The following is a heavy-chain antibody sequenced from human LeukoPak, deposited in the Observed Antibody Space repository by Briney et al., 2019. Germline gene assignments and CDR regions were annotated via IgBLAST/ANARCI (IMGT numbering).Heavy chain of an antibody. CDR3: VKERSRGWPNLDY. V-gene: IGHV3-43*01. J-gene: IGHJ4*02. D-gene: IGHD6-19*01. Sequence: GGSLRLSCAASGFTFDAYSMHWVRQAPGKGLEWVSVINGDGSVTNYADSVKGRFTISRVNSENSLYLQMNSPTTDDTALYYCVKERSRGWPNLDYWGQGTLVTVSS. CDR2: INGDGSVT. CDR1: GFTFDAYS.